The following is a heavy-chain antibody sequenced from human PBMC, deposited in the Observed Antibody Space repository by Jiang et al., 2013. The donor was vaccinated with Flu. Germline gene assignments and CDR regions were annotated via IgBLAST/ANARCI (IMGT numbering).Heavy chain of an antibody. CDR3: TRDQSSRLLWFGSPLEY. V-gene: IGHV3-49*04. Sequence: VQLLESGGSLVQPGRSLRLSCTGSGFTFGDYALSWVRQAPGKGLEWVAFIGGTSKGGTTEYAASVKDRFKISRDDSKSVAYLQMNSLKTEDTAIYFCTRDQSSRLLWFGSPLEYWGQGTLVTVSS. J-gene: IGHJ4*02. CDR2: IGGTSKGGTT. CDR1: GFTFGDYA. D-gene: IGHD3-10*01.